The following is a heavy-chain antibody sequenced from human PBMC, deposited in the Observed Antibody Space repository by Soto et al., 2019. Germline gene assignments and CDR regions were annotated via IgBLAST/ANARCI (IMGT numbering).Heavy chain of an antibody. CDR3: ARGRAAAGIWGLFDP. CDR2: MYNTGST. D-gene: IGHD6-13*01. J-gene: IGHJ5*02. Sequence: SETLSLTCTVSGGSISSYYWSWIRQPPGKGLEWIGYMYNTGSTIYNPSLKSRVTISVDTSKNQFSLKLSSVTAADTAVYYCARGRAAAGIWGLFDPWGQGTLVTVSS. V-gene: IGHV4-59*12. CDR1: GGSISSYY.